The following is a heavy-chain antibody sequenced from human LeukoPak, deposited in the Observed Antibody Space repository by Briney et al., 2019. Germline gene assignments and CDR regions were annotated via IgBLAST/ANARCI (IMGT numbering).Heavy chain of an antibody. CDR3: AKISTVTENFHH. D-gene: IGHD4-17*01. CDR2: IDSSGSYT. J-gene: IGHJ4*02. CDR1: GFAFGNYA. V-gene: IGHV3-23*01. Sequence: PGGSLRLSCAASGFAFGNYAMGWVRQAPGKGLEWVSSIDSSGSYTPSADSVKGRFTISRDNSENTVYLQMNSPRAEDTAVYSCAKISTVTENFHHWGQGTLVSVSS.